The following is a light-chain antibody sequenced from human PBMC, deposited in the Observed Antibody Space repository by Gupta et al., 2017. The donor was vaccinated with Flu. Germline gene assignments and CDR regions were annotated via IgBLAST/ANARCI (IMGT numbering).Light chain of an antibody. Sequence: TSSDVGGYSYVSWYQQHPGKAPKLMIYEVSRRPSGVPDRFSGSKSGNTASLTVSGLQAEDEADYYCSSYAGSNNFVFGTGTKVTVL. J-gene: IGLJ1*01. V-gene: IGLV2-8*01. CDR1: SSDVGGYSY. CDR3: SSYAGSNNFV. CDR2: EVS.